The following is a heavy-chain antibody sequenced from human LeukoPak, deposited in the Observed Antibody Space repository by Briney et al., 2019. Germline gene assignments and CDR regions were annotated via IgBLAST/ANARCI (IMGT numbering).Heavy chain of an antibody. J-gene: IGHJ4*02. CDR1: GGSFSGYY. D-gene: IGHD3-10*01. Sequence: SETLSLTCAVYGGSFSGYYWSWIRQPPGKGLEWIREINHSGSTNYNPSLKSRATISVDTSKNQFSLKLSSVTAADTAVYYCARRARYYYGSGSHVDYWGQGTLVTVSS. CDR2: INHSGST. V-gene: IGHV4-34*01. CDR3: ARRARYYYGSGSHVDY.